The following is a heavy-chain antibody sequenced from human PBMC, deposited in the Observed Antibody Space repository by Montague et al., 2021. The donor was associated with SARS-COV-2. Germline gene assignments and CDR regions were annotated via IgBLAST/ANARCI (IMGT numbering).Heavy chain of an antibody. Sequence: SLRLSCAASGFTFSSYGMFWVRQTPGKGLEWVSAISGGGDMTYYXDSVKGRFTISRDNSKNTLYLQMNILRAEDTAVYFCAKKTIAVPGSPHFDSWGQGTLVTVSS. D-gene: IGHD6-19*01. J-gene: IGHJ4*02. CDR2: ISGGGDMT. CDR1: GFTFSSYG. V-gene: IGHV3-23*01. CDR3: AKKTIAVPGSPHFDS.